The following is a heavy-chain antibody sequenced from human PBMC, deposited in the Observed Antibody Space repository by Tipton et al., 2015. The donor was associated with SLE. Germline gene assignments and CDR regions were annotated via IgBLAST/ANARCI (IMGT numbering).Heavy chain of an antibody. CDR3: VKEGDVVSRPPAALDQ. Sequence: SLRLSCAASGLLFSNYWMSWVRHAPGKGLQWVAIISHDGTNKFYGDSVKGRFTISRDNSKNTLYLQIHSLTGEDTAIYYCVKEGDVVSRPPAALDQWGQGALVTVSS. D-gene: IGHD5/OR15-5a*01. CDR2: ISHDGTNK. CDR1: GLLFSNYW. V-gene: IGHV3-30*18. J-gene: IGHJ4*02.